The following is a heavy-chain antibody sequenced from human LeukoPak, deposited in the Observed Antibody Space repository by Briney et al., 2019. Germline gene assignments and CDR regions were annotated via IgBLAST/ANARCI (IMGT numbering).Heavy chain of an antibody. Sequence: GASVKVSCKASGYTFNTYGITWVRQAPGQGLEWMGWIRTDDGDTHYAEKLQGRVTMTTDTSTSTAYMGLRSLRSDDTAVYYCARGLFGNYGRVSYTEFDFWGQGTLVTVSS. CDR2: IRTDDGDT. J-gene: IGHJ4*02. CDR1: GYTFNTYG. V-gene: IGHV1-18*01. D-gene: IGHD4-17*01. CDR3: ARGLFGNYGRVSYTEFDF.